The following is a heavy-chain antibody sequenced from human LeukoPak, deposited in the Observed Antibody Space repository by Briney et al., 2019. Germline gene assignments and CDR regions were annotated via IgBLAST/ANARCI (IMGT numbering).Heavy chain of an antibody. CDR2: TYISGST. V-gene: IGHV4-4*02. D-gene: IGHD5-24*01. J-gene: IGHJ6*02. CDR3: ARGRDGYNSNYYYNGMDV. Sequence: PSETLSSPGVFLGAPSTVVNGGVWVANPPGRGLEWLGETYISGSTNYNPSLKSRVTISVDKSRNQFSLKLSSVTAADTAVYYCARGRDGYNSNYYYNGMDVWGRGTTVTVSS. CDR1: GAPSTVVNG.